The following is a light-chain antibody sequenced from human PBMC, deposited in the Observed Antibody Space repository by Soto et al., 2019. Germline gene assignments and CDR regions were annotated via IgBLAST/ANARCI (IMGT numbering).Light chain of an antibody. V-gene: IGLV2-11*01. CDR2: DVS. CDR3: CSHAGSYTYV. CDR1: SSDVGGYNY. J-gene: IGLJ1*01. Sequence: QSALTQPASVSGSPGQSITISCTGTSSDVGGYNYVSWYQQHPGKAPKVMIYDVSKRPSGVPDRFSGSKSGNTASLTISGLQADDEADYYCCSHAGSYTYVFGTGTKLTVL.